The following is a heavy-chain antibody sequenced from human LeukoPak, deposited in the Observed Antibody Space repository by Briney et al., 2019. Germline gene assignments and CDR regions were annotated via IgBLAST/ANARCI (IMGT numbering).Heavy chain of an antibody. D-gene: IGHD3-22*01. Sequence: PGGSLRLSCAASGFTFSSYGMHWVRQAPGKGLEWVSAISGSGGSTYYADSVKGRFTISRDNSKNTLYLQMNSLRAEDTAVYYCAKSGDDSSGPLRGDYFDYWGQGTLVTVSS. V-gene: IGHV3-23*01. J-gene: IGHJ4*02. CDR1: GFTFSSYG. CDR3: AKSGDDSSGPLRGDYFDY. CDR2: ISGSGGST.